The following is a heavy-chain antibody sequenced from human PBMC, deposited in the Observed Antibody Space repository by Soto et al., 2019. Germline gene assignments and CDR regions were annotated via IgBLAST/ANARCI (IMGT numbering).Heavy chain of an antibody. D-gene: IGHD1-26*01. Sequence: GGSLRLSCAASGFTFSSYGMHWVRQAPGKGLEWVAVIWYDGSNKYYADSVKGRFTISRDNSKNTLYLQMNSLRAEDTAVYYCARDRSPPNAFDIWGQGTMVTVSS. CDR1: GFTFSSYG. CDR3: ARDRSPPNAFDI. J-gene: IGHJ3*02. V-gene: IGHV3-33*01. CDR2: IWYDGSNK.